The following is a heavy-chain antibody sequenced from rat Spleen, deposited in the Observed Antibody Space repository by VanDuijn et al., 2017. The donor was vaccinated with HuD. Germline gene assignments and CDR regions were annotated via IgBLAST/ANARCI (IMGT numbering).Heavy chain of an antibody. D-gene: IGHD1-12*01. CDR2: ITNTGGST. V-gene: IGHV5-31*01. CDR3: TRTIYYYDEGYFDY. Sequence: EVQLVESGGGLVQPGRSLKLSCVASGFTFNNYWMTWIRQAPGKGLEWVASITNTGGSTYYPDSVKGRFTISRDNAKSTLYLQMNSLRSEDTATYYCTRTIYYYDEGYFDYWGQGVMVTVSS. J-gene: IGHJ2*01. CDR1: GFTFNNYW.